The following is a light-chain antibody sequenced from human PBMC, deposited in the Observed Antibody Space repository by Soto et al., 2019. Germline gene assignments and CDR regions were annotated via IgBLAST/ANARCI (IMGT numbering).Light chain of an antibody. CDR1: SSDVGGYNY. Sequence: QSALTQPASVSGSPGQSITISCTGTSSDVGGYNYVSWYQQHPGKAPKLMIYEVSNRPSGVSNRFSGFKSGNTASLTISGLQAEDEAEYYCNSYTSTSTRYVVFGGGTKVTVL. CDR2: EVS. J-gene: IGLJ2*01. CDR3: NSYTSTSTRYVV. V-gene: IGLV2-14*01.